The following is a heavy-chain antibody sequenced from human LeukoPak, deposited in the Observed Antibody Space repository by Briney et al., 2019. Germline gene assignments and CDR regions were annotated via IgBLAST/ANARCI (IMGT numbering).Heavy chain of an antibody. J-gene: IGHJ4*02. Sequence: GGSLRLSCAASGVTFSDYAMSWVRQAPGKGLKWVSDISGRGDSTYYADSVKGRFTISRAKSKNTVYLQMNSLRAEDTAVYYCAILGYCSGGSCYHAIYFDYWGQGTLVTVSS. D-gene: IGHD2-15*01. CDR2: ISGRGDST. CDR1: GVTFSDYA. V-gene: IGHV3-23*01. CDR3: AILGYCSGGSCYHAIYFDY.